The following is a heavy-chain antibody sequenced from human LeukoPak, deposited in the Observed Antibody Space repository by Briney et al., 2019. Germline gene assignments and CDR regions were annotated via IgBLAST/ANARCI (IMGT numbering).Heavy chain of an antibody. CDR3: ARDLSATWYSLAY. J-gene: IGHJ4*02. CDR1: GLNFRDYG. D-gene: IGHD2-15*01. Sequence: GGSLRLSCSGSGLNFRDYGLSWVRQAPGKGLEWVSGINWDGENTAYADSVKGRFTISRDNADNAVYLQMDSLRVEDTALYYXARDLSATWYSLAYWGRGTLVTVSS. CDR2: INWDGENT. V-gene: IGHV3-20*04.